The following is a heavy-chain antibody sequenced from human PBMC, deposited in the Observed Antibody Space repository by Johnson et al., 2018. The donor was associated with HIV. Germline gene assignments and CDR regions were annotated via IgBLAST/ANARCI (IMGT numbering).Heavy chain of an antibody. CDR1: GFTFSSYG. Sequence: QVQLVESGGGVVQPGRSLRLSCAASGFTFSSYGMHWVRQAPGKGLEWVAVISYDGSNKYYADSVKGRFPISRDNSKNTLYLQRNSLRAEDTAVYYCARDSDSSSWYSEFDIWGQGTMVTVSS. CDR3: ARDSDSSSWYSEFDI. D-gene: IGHD6-13*01. V-gene: IGHV3-30*03. CDR2: ISYDGSNK. J-gene: IGHJ3*02.